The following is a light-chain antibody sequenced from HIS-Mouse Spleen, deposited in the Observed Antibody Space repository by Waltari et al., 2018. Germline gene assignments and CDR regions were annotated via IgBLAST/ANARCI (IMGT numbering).Light chain of an antibody. V-gene: IGLV3-25*03. J-gene: IGLJ3*02. CDR3: QSADSSGTYWV. CDR1: ALRKQY. Sequence: SYELTQPHSVSVSPGQTARNTCSGKALRKQYAYSYQQKPGQAPVLVIYKDSERPSGIPERFSGSSSGTTVTLTISGVQAEDEADYYCQSADSSGTYWVFGGGTKLTVL. CDR2: KDS.